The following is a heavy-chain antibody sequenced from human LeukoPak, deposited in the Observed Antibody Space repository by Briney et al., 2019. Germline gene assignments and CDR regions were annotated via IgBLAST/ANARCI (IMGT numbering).Heavy chain of an antibody. J-gene: IGHJ4*02. D-gene: IGHD2-15*01. CDR2: IYYSGST. CDR1: GGSISSSSYY. Sequence: SEALSLTCTVSGGSISSSSYYWGWIRQPPGKGLEWIGSIYYSGSTYYNPSLKSRVTISVDTSKNQFSLKLSSVTAADTAVYYCVSAYCRGGSCYFPFDYRGQGTLVTVSS. CDR3: VSAYCRGGSCYFPFDY. V-gene: IGHV4-39*01.